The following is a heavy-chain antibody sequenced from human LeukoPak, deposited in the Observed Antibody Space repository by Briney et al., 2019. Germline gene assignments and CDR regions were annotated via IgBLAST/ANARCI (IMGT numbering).Heavy chain of an antibody. CDR3: TRDRHFGSGNRLSYFDY. Sequence: GRSLRLSCAASGFTFSSYSMNWVRQAPGKGLEWVAAILFDGSKKYVADAVKGRFTISRDNSENSLYLQMNSLRGVDTAVYYCTRDRHFGSGNRLSYFDYWGQGILDTVSS. CDR1: GFTFSSYS. J-gene: IGHJ4*02. V-gene: IGHV3-30*04. D-gene: IGHD3-10*01. CDR2: ILFDGSKK.